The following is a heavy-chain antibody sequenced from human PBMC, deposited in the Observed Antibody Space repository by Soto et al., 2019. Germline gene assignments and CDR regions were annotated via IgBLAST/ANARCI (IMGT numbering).Heavy chain of an antibody. CDR3: VSGHATNDDY. CDR1: GGSISSTRYY. D-gene: IGHD1-1*01. CDR2: TYYTGST. J-gene: IGHJ4*02. V-gene: IGHV4-39*01. Sequence: SETLSLTCTVSGGSISSTRYYWGWIRQPPGKGLEWIGTTYYTGSTYYNPSLKSRVTISVDMSKNQFSLKVRSVTAADTAVYYCVSGHATNDDYWGPGTLVTVSS.